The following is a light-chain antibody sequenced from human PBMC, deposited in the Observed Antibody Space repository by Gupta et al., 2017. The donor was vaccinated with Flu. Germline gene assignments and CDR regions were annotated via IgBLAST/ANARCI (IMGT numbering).Light chain of an antibody. CDR2: RAS. CDR3: QQYKSYSRT. J-gene: IGKJ1*01. CDR1: QSISTW. V-gene: IGKV1-5*03. Sequence: PSNLSASVGDRVTITCRASQSISTWLAWYQQKPGKAPNLLIYRASSLESGVPSRFSGSGSGTEFTLTISSLKPDDFATYYCQQYKSYSRTFGQGTKVEIK.